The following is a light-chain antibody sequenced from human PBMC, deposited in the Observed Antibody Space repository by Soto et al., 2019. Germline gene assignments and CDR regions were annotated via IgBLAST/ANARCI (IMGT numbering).Light chain of an antibody. V-gene: IGLV2-11*01. Sequence: QSGLTQPRSVSGSTGQSLPISCTGTSRDVGGYNYVSWYQQHPGKVPKLMIYDVTKRPSGGPDRFAGSKSGNTASLTISGLQAEDEADYYCCSHAGSYTYVFGTGTKVTVL. CDR1: SRDVGGYNY. J-gene: IGLJ1*01. CDR3: CSHAGSYTYV. CDR2: DVT.